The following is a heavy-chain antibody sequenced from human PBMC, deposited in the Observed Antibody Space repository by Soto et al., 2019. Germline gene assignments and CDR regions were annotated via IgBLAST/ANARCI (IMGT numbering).Heavy chain of an antibody. CDR3: ASRPAAASYYYYGMDV. V-gene: IGHV1-69*13. CDR1: GGTFSSYA. D-gene: IGHD2-2*01. Sequence: ASVKVSCKASGGTFSSYAISWVRQAPGQGLEWMGGIIPIFGTANYAQKFQGRVTITADESTSTAYMELSSLRSEDTAVYYCASRPAAASYYYYGMDVWGQGTTVTVSS. J-gene: IGHJ6*02. CDR2: IIPIFGTA.